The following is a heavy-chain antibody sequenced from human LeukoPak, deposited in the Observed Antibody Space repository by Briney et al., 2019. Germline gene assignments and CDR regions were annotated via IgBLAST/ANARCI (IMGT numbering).Heavy chain of an antibody. CDR3: PLRLDYYYGMDV. CDR1: GFTFSSYA. Sequence: TGGSLRLSCAASGFTFSSYAMSWVRQAPGKGLEWVSTISGSGGSTYYADSVKGRFTISRDNSKNTLYLQMNSLRAEDTAVYYCPLRLDYYYGMDVWGQGTTVTVSS. CDR2: ISGSGGST. V-gene: IGHV3-23*01. D-gene: IGHD3-16*01. J-gene: IGHJ6*02.